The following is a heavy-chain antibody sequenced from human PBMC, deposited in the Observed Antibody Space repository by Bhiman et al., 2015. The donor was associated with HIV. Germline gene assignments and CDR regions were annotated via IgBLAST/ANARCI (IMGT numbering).Heavy chain of an antibody. D-gene: IGHD2-21*02. CDR2: IKQDESEK. V-gene: IGHV3-7*01. Sequence: EVQLVESGGGLVHPGGSLRLSCAASGFSFSNHWMTWVRQAPGKGLEWVANIKQDESEKYYVDSVKGRFTISRDNAKNSLYLQMNSLRAEDTAVYFCARYCGGDCYSPHDAFDIWGQGTMVTVSS. J-gene: IGHJ3*02. CDR3: ARYCGGDCYSPHDAFDI. CDR1: GFSFSNHW.